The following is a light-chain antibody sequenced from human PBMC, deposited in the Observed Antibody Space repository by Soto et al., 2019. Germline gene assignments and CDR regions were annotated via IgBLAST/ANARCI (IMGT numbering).Light chain of an antibody. J-gene: IGKJ5*01. CDR2: GAS. CDR3: QQYGSSPLIS. Sequence: VLTQSPGTLSLSPGESATLSCRASQTVSITYLTWYQQKPGQAPRLLIFGASKRATGIPDRFSGSGSGRDFTITISGVEPEDFAVYYCQQYGSSPLISFGQGTRLEIK. V-gene: IGKV3-20*01. CDR1: QTVSITY.